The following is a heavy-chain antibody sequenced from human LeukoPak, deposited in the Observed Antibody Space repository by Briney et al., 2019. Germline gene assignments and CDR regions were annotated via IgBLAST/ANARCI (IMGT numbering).Heavy chain of an antibody. CDR3: ASGSRFLEWLSWFDP. CDR2: INHSGST. D-gene: IGHD3-3*01. Sequence: SSETLSLTCAVSGGSISSSNWWSWIRQPPGKGLEWIGEINHSGSTNYNPSLKSRVTISVDTSKNQFSLKLSSVTAADTAVYYCASGSRFLEWLSWFDPWGQGTLVTVSS. J-gene: IGHJ5*02. CDR1: GGSISSSNW. V-gene: IGHV4-4*02.